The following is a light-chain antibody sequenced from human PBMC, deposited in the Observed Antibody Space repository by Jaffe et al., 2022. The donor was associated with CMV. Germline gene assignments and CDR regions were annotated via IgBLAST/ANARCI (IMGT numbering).Light chain of an antibody. CDR3: SSYTTSSTVV. V-gene: IGLV2-14*03. J-gene: IGLJ3*02. CDR1: SSDIGAYYY. Sequence: QSALTQPASVSGSPGQSITISCTGTSSDIGAYYYVSWFQQTPGKVPKLIIYDVTYRPSGVSSRFSGSKSGNTASLTISGLQADDEGDYYCSSYTTSSTVVFGGGTKLTVL. CDR2: DVT.